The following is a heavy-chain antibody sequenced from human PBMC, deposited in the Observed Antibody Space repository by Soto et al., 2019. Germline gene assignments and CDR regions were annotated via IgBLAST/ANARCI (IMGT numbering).Heavy chain of an antibody. CDR1: GFTFSDYY. V-gene: IGHV3-11*01. CDR3: ARVDPPAKS. CDR2: ISSGTTI. J-gene: IGHJ5*02. Sequence: PGGSLRLSCAASGFTFSDYYMSWIRQAPGKGLEWVSYISSGTTIYYADSVKGRFTISRDNAKNSLYLQMNSLRAEDTAVYYCARVDPPAKSWGQGTLVTVSS. D-gene: IGHD2-2*01.